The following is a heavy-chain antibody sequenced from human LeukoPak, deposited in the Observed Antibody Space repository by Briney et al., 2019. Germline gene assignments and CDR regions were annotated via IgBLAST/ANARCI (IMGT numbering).Heavy chain of an antibody. D-gene: IGHD3-10*01. CDR1: GGSVSGYY. CDR2: IYNSGST. CDR3: ARAGGSWGAQDY. J-gene: IGHJ4*02. V-gene: IGHV4-38-2*01. Sequence: PSETLSLTCAVYGGSVSGYYWSWLRQPPGKGLEWVGSIYNSGSTYYNPSLKSRVTISVDTSKNQFSLKLSSVIAADTAVYYCARAGGSWGAQDYGGQGTLVTVSP.